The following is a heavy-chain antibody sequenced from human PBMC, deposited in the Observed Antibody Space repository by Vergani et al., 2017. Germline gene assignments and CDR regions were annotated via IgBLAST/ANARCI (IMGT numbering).Heavy chain of an antibody. Sequence: VQLVESGGGVVQPGRSLRLSCAASGFTFSSYSMHWVRPAPGKGLEWVSSISSSSSYIYYADSVKGRFTISRDNAKNSLYLQMNSLRAEDTAVYYCARMPGRIVGAKRGGYYYYGMDVWGQGTTVTVSS. CDR3: ARMPGRIVGAKRGGYYYYGMDV. CDR1: GFTFSSYS. CDR2: ISSSSSYI. D-gene: IGHD1-26*01. V-gene: IGHV3-21*01. J-gene: IGHJ6*02.